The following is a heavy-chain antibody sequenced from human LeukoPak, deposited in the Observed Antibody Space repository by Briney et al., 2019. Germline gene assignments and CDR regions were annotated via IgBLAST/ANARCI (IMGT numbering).Heavy chain of an antibody. D-gene: IGHD1-26*01. Sequence: PGGSLRLSCAASGFTFSNYWMHWVRQDPLKGLVWVSRINSDGGTTGYADSVKGRFTISRDNAKNTLYLQMNSLRAEDTALYYCARGGTSGSLIYWGQGTLVTVPS. CDR2: INSDGGTT. CDR3: ARGGTSGSLIY. V-gene: IGHV3-74*01. CDR1: GFTFSNYW. J-gene: IGHJ4*02.